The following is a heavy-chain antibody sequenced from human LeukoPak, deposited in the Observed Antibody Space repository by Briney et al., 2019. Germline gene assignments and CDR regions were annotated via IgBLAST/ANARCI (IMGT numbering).Heavy chain of an antibody. V-gene: IGHV3-9*01. Sequence: PGGSLRLSCAASGFTFDDYAMHWVRQAPGKGLEWVSGISWNSGSIGYADSVKGRFTISRDNAKNSLYLQMNSLRAEDTALYYCAKGTGIAVAGTGDYWGQGTLVTVSS. CDR1: GFTFDDYA. D-gene: IGHD6-19*01. CDR2: ISWNSGSI. J-gene: IGHJ4*02. CDR3: AKGTGIAVAGTGDY.